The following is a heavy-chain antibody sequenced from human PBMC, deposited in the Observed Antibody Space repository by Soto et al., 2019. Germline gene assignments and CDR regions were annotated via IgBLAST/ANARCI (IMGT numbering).Heavy chain of an antibody. CDR2: IYYSGST. J-gene: IGHJ4*02. D-gene: IGHD6-13*01. Sequence: PSETLSLTCTVSGGSISSGGYYWSWIRQHPGKGLEWIGYIYYSGSTYYNPSLKSRVTISVDTSKNQFSLKLSSVTAADTAVYYCARSYSSSWTRGPDYFDYWGQGTLVTVSS. V-gene: IGHV4-31*03. CDR3: ARSYSSSWTRGPDYFDY. CDR1: GGSISSGGYY.